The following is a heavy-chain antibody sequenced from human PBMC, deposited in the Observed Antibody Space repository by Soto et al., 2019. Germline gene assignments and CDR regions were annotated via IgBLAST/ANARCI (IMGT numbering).Heavy chain of an antibody. CDR1: GFTVSSNY. CDR3: ARSMIVVLDAFDI. D-gene: IGHD3-22*01. V-gene: IGHV3-53*02. CDR2: IYSGGST. Sequence: EVQLVETGGGLIQPGGSLRLSCAASGFTVSSNYMSWVRQAPGKGLEWVSVIYSGGSTYYADSVKGRFTISRDNSKNTLYLQMNSLRDEDTAVYYCARSMIVVLDAFDIWGQGTMVTVSS. J-gene: IGHJ3*02.